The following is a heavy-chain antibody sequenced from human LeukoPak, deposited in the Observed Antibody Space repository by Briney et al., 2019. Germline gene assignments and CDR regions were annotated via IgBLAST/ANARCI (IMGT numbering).Heavy chain of an antibody. CDR3: ARDSRVTIFGGNYGMDV. Sequence: PGRSLRLSCAASGFTFSSYAMHWVRQAPGKGLEWVAVISYDGSNKYYADSVKGRFTIPRDNSKNTLYLQMNSLRAEDTAVYYCARDSRVTIFGGNYGMDVWGQGTTVTVSS. D-gene: IGHD3-3*01. J-gene: IGHJ6*02. V-gene: IGHV3-30-3*01. CDR1: GFTFSSYA. CDR2: ISYDGSNK.